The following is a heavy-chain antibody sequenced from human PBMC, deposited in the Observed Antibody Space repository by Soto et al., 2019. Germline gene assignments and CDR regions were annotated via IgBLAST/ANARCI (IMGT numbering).Heavy chain of an antibody. CDR1: GFTFSSYW. D-gene: IGHD3-22*01. CDR3: AREATGYYDSSGYYYYYGMDV. Sequence: GGSLRLSCAASGFTFSSYWMSWVRQAPGKGLEWVANIKQDGSEKYYVDSVKGRFTISRDNAKNSLYLQMNSLRVEDTAVYYCAREATGYYDSSGYYYYYGMDVWGQGTTVTVSS. CDR2: IKQDGSEK. V-gene: IGHV3-7*01. J-gene: IGHJ6*02.